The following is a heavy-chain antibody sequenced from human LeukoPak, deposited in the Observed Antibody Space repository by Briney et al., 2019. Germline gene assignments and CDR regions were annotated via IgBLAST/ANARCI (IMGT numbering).Heavy chain of an antibody. J-gene: IGHJ4*02. V-gene: IGHV3-21*01. CDR2: ISSSSSYI. CDR1: GFTFSSYS. Sequence: GGSLRLSCAASGFTFSSYSMKWVRQAPGKGLEWVSSISSSSSYIYYADSVKGRFTISRDNAKNSLYLQMNSLRAEDTAVYYCARAIAIAASYWGQGTLVTVSS. D-gene: IGHD6-13*01. CDR3: ARAIAIAASY.